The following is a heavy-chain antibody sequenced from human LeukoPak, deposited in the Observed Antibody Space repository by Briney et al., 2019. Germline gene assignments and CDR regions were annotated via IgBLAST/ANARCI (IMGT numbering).Heavy chain of an antibody. CDR2: ISSSSAYI. J-gene: IGHJ5*02. CDR1: GFTFSSYS. CDR3: AAAAPGTDWLDP. D-gene: IGHD6-13*01. V-gene: IGHV3-21*01. Sequence: GGSLRLSCAASGFTFSSYSMNWVRQAPGKGLEWVSSISSSSAYIYYADSVKGRFTISRDNAENSLYLQMNSHRAEDTAVYYCAAAAPGTDWLDPWGQGTLVTVSS.